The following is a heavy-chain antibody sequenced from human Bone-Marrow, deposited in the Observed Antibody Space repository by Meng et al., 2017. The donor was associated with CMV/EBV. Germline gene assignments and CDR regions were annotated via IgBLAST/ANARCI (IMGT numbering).Heavy chain of an antibody. Sequence: GESLKISCAASGFTFSGYTMNWVRQAPGKGLEWVSYILSGTNDIYYADSMKGRFTISRDNAKNSLYLQMNSLRAEDTAVYYCERSGDYGDYFDFWGQGTLVTVSS. CDR3: ERSGDYGDYFDF. D-gene: IGHD4-17*01. CDR1: GFTFSGYT. J-gene: IGHJ4*02. V-gene: IGHV3-21*01. CDR2: ILSGTNDI.